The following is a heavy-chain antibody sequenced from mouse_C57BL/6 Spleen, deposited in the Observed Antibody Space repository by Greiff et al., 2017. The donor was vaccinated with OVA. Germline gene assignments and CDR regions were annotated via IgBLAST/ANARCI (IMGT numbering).Heavy chain of an antibody. D-gene: IGHD1-1*01. CDR3: TRPLITTVVATDYFDY. CDR2: IDPETGGT. CDR1: GYTFTDYE. J-gene: IGHJ2*01. Sequence: VKLVESGAELVRPGASVTLSCKASGYTFTDYEMHWVKQTPVHGLEWIGAIDPETGGTDYNQKFKGKAILTADKSSSTAYMELRSLTSEDSAVYYCTRPLITTVVATDYFDYWGQGTTLTVSS. V-gene: IGHV1-15*01.